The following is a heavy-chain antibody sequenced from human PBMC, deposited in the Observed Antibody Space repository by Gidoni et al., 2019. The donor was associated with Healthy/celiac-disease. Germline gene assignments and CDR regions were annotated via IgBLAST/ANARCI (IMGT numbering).Heavy chain of an antibody. CDR2: IYYSGST. D-gene: IGHD3-10*01. Sequence: QVQLQESGPGLVKPSETLYLTCTVSGGSISSYYWSWIRQPPGKGLEWIGYIYYSGSTNYNPSLKSRVTISVDTSKTQFSLKLSSVTAADTAVYYCARAPRGTMVRGVIPNWFDPWGQGTLVTVSS. CDR1: GGSISSYY. J-gene: IGHJ5*02. V-gene: IGHV4-59*01. CDR3: ARAPRGTMVRGVIPNWFDP.